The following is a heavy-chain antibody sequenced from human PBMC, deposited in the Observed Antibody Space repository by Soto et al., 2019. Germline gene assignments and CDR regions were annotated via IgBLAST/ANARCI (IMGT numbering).Heavy chain of an antibody. CDR1: GYSFISTD. D-gene: IGHD4-17*01. CDR3: ARAPHGLRISYLTGMDV. J-gene: IGHJ6*02. Sequence: QVQMVQSGAEVKKPGASVKVSCRTSGYSFISTDINWVRQATGQGLEWMGWMNPNSGTTGYAQKFQGRVTMTRNISESTAYMELSSLTSEDTAVYYCARAPHGLRISYLTGMDVWGQGTTVTVSS. CDR2: MNPNSGTT. V-gene: IGHV1-8*01.